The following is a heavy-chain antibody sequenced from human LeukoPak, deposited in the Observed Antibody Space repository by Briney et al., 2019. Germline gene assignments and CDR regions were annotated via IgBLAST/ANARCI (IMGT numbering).Heavy chain of an antibody. CDR3: ARRGYCSGGDCYSAAFDI. CDR2: IYPGESDT. Sequence: GESLKISCKGSGYSFSSYWIAWVRQMPGKGLEWMGIIYPGESDTRYSPSFHGQVTMSADRSISTAYLQWSSLKASDTAMSYCARRGYCSGGDCYSAAFDIWGQGTMVTVSS. V-gene: IGHV5-51*01. CDR1: GYSFSSYW. J-gene: IGHJ3*02. D-gene: IGHD2-15*01.